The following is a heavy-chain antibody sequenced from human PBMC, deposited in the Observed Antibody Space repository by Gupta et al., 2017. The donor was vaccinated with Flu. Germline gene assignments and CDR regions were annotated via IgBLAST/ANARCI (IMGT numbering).Heavy chain of an antibody. Sequence: QEHVVESGGDVVQPGRSLRLSCAAFEFSFRNYGMYWVRQAPGKGLEWVAVISHDGSNEYYADSVKGRFTISRDNSRNTLYLPMNSLRIEDTAVYYCAKDWKWNYNNYGMNVWGQGTTVTVSS. CDR1: EFSFRNYG. CDR2: ISHDGSNE. V-gene: IGHV3-30*18. CDR3: AKDWKWNYNNYGMNV. J-gene: IGHJ6*02. D-gene: IGHD1-7*01.